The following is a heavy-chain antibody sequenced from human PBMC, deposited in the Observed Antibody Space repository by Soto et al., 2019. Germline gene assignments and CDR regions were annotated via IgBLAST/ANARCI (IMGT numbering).Heavy chain of an antibody. D-gene: IGHD1-26*01. V-gene: IGHV3-33*01. CDR3: AREPVGPDYAMDV. CDR2: LGFDGGGR. Sequence: WWSLRLSCSASGFACSSYGMHWFRQTPGKGLEWVAVLGFDGGGRYYADSVKGRFTISRDNSKNTLYLQMDSLRVEDTALYYCAREPVGPDYAMDVWGQGTTVTVSS. CDR1: GFACSSYG. J-gene: IGHJ6*02.